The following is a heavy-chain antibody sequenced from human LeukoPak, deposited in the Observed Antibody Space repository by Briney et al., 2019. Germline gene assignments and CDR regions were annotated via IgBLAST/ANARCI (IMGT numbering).Heavy chain of an antibody. CDR3: ARRLAQSSSWYNNWFDP. V-gene: IGHV4-59*08. CDR1: GGSISSYY. CDR2: ISDSGTT. D-gene: IGHD6-13*01. J-gene: IGHJ5*02. Sequence: SETLSLTCTVSGGSISSYYWSWIRQPPGKGLEWIGYISDSGTTNYNPSLRSRVTISKDTSKNQFSLKLSFVTAADTAVYCCARRLAQSSSWYNNWFDPWGQGTLVTVSS.